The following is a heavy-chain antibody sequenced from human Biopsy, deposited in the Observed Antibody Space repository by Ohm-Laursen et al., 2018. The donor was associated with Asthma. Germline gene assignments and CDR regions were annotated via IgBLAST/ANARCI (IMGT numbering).Heavy chain of an antibody. D-gene: IGHD3-3*01. CDR3: ASQSSGPDFWSGYYYFDY. Sequence: SLRLSCAASGFTFSSCGMYWIRQAPGKGLEWVAVISYDGSNKYYADSVKGRFTISRDNSKNTLYLQMNSLRAEDTAVYYCASQSSGPDFWSGYYYFDYWGQGTLVTVSS. CDR1: GFTFSSCG. V-gene: IGHV3-30*03. CDR2: ISYDGSNK. J-gene: IGHJ4*02.